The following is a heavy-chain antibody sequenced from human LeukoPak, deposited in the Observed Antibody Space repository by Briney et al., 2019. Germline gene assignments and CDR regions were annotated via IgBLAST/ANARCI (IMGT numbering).Heavy chain of an antibody. CDR3: ASEALYSYGRDYYFDY. Sequence: ASVTVSCKASGYTFTGYYMHWVRQAPGQGLEWMGWINPNSGGTNYAQKFQGRVTINRDTSISTAYMELSRLRSDDAAVYYCASEALYSYGRDYYFDYWGQGTLVTVSS. V-gene: IGHV1-2*02. CDR1: GYTFTGYY. J-gene: IGHJ4*02. D-gene: IGHD5-18*01. CDR2: INPNSGGT.